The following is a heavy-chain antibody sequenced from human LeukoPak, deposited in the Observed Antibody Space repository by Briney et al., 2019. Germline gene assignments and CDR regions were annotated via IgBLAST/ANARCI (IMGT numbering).Heavy chain of an antibody. CDR1: GFTFGDYA. Sequence: GGSLRLSCTASGFTFGDYAMSWVRQAPGKGLEWVGFIRSKAYGGTTEYAASVKGRFTISRDDSKSIAYLQMNSLKTEDTAVYYCTRVGGSGSYYQGYYGMDVWGKGTTVTVSS. D-gene: IGHD3-10*01. CDR2: IRSKAYGGTT. CDR3: TRVGGSGSYYQGYYGMDV. V-gene: IGHV3-49*04. J-gene: IGHJ6*04.